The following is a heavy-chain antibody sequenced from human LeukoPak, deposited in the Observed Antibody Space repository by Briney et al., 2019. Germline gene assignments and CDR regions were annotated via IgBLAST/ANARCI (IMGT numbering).Heavy chain of an antibody. Sequence: ASVKVSCKASGYIFTGYYMHWVRQAPGQGLEWMAWINPDSSDTKYAQKFEGRVTVTTDTSISTAYMELSRLRSDDTAVYYCVKVAAELLGSWGQGTLVTVSS. D-gene: IGHD6-13*01. V-gene: IGHV1-2*02. J-gene: IGHJ4*02. CDR1: GYIFTGYY. CDR2: INPDSSDT. CDR3: VKVAAELLGS.